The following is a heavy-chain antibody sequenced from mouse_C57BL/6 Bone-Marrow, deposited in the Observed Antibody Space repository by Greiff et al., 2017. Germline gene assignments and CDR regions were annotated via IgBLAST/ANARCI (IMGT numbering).Heavy chain of an antibody. CDR3: AIYDGYYFDY. V-gene: IGHV1-22*01. CDR1: GYTFTSYY. J-gene: IGHJ2*01. CDR2: INPNNSGT. Sequence: VQLQQSGAELVKPGASLKLSCQASGYTFTSYYMHWVKQRPGKSLEWIGYINPNNSGTSYNQKFKGKATLTVNKSSSTAYMELRSLTSEDSAVYYCAIYDGYYFDYWGQGTTLTVSS. D-gene: IGHD2-3*01.